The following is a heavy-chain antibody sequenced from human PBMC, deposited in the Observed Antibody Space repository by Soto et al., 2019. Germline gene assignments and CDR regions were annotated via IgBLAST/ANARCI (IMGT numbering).Heavy chain of an antibody. V-gene: IGHV3-30*03. J-gene: IGHJ3*02. CDR2: ISYDGSNK. CDR3: VTQTPHAFDI. CDR1: GFTFSSYG. Sequence: QVQLVESGGGVVQPGRSLRLSCAASGFTFSSYGMHWVRQAPGKGLEWGAVISYDGSNKYYADSVKGRFTISRDNSKNTLYLQMNSLRAEDTALYYCVTQTPHAFDIWGQGTMVTVSS.